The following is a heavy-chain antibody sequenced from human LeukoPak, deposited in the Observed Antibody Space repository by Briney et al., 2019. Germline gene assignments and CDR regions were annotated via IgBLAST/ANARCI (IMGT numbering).Heavy chain of an antibody. CDR1: GGSFSGYY. J-gene: IGHJ4*02. CDR3: ARDAPIVGATTRNY. Sequence: SETLSLTCAVYGGSFSGYYWSWIRQPPGKGLEWIGEINHSGSTYYNPSLKSRVTISVDRSKNQFSLKLSSVTAADTAVYFCARDAPIVGATTRNYWGQGTLVTVSS. D-gene: IGHD1-26*01. V-gene: IGHV4-34*01. CDR2: INHSGST.